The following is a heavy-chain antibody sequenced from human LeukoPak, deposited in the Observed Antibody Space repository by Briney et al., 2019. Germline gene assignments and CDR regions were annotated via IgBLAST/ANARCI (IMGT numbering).Heavy chain of an antibody. CDR3: ARDLLLWFGDRVIRKFADY. V-gene: IGHV3-33*01. CDR1: GFTFSSYG. J-gene: IGHJ4*02. CDR2: IWYDGSNK. Sequence: SGGSLRLSCAASGFTFSSYGMHWVRQAPGKGLEWVAVIWYDGSNKYYADSVKGRFTISRDNAKNSLYLQMNSLRAEDTAVYYCARDLLLWFGDRVIRKFADYWGQGTLVTVSS. D-gene: IGHD3-10*01.